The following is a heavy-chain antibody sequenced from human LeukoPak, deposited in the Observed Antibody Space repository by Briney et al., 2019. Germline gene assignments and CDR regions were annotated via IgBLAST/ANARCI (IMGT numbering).Heavy chain of an antibody. CDR1: GFMFSSYG. V-gene: IGHV3-30*02. D-gene: IGHD1-26*01. J-gene: IGHJ6*03. Sequence: PGGSLRFSCATSGFMFSSYGMHWVRQAPGKGLEWVAFIRYDGSNKYYADSVKGRFTISRDNSRNTLYLQMNSLRAEDTAVYYCAEVEWEVPPEYYHYYMDVWGKGTTVTVSS. CDR2: IRYDGSNK. CDR3: AEVEWEVPPEYYHYYMDV.